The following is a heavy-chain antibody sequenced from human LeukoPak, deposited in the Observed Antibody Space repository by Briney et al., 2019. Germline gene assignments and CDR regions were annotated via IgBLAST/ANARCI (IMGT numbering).Heavy chain of an antibody. CDR1: GSTFSSYW. V-gene: IGHV3-7*01. Sequence: GGSLRLSCAASGSTFSSYWMSWVRQAPGKGLEWVANIKQDGSEKYYVDSVKGRFTISRDNAKNSLYLQMNSLRAEDTAVYYYATYSSGWYGGFFDYWGQGTLVTVSS. J-gene: IGHJ4*02. CDR3: ATYSSGWYGGFFDY. CDR2: IKQDGSEK. D-gene: IGHD6-19*01.